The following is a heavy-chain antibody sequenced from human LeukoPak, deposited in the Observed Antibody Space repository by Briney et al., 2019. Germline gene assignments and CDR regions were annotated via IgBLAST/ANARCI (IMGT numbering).Heavy chain of an antibody. CDR1: GGSISSGGYY. CDR3: ARDSAIGFWSGYFDY. D-gene: IGHD3-3*01. CDR2: IYYSGST. Sequence: SQTLSLTCTVSGGSISSGGYYWSWIRQHPGKGLEWIVYIYYSGSTYYNPSLKSRVTISVDTSKNQFSLKLSSVTAADTAVYYCARDSAIGFWSGYFDYWGQGTLVTVSS. J-gene: IGHJ4*02. V-gene: IGHV4-31*03.